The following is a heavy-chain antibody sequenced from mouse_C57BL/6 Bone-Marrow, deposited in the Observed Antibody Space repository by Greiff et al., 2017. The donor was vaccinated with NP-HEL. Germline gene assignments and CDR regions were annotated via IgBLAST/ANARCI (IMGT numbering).Heavy chain of an antibody. Sequence: EVQGVESGGGLVQPGGSLKLSCAASGFTFSDYYMYWVRQTPEKRLEWVAYISNGGGSTYYPDTVKGRFTISRDNAKNTLYLQMSRLKSEDTAMYYCARQGRGAWFAYWGQGTLVTVSA. CDR3: ARQGRGAWFAY. CDR1: GFTFSDYY. V-gene: IGHV5-12*01. J-gene: IGHJ3*01. CDR2: ISNGGGST.